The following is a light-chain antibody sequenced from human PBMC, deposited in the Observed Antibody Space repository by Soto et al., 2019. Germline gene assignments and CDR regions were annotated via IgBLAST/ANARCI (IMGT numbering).Light chain of an antibody. J-gene: IGKJ4*01. CDR1: QSISSW. CDR2: KAS. CDR3: QQYNSYSLT. Sequence: DIQMTQSPSTLSASVGDRVTITCRASQSISSWLAWYQQKPGKAPNLLIYKASSLESGVPSRFSGSGSGTEFTLTISSLQPDDFATYDSQQYNSYSLTFGGGTKVEIK. V-gene: IGKV1-5*03.